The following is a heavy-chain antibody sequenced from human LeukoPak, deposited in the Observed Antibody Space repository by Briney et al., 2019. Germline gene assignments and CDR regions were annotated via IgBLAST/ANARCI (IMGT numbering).Heavy chain of an antibody. CDR3: ECRDSYRY. Sequence: PGGSLRLSCAASGFTFSSYAMHWVRQAPGKGLEWLAVISYDGRNKYSADSVKGRFTISRDNSKNTLYLQMNSLRAEDTAVYYCECRDSYRYWGQGTLVTVSS. D-gene: IGHD2-2*01. V-gene: IGHV3-30*04. CDR1: GFTFSSYA. J-gene: IGHJ4*02. CDR2: ISYDGRNK.